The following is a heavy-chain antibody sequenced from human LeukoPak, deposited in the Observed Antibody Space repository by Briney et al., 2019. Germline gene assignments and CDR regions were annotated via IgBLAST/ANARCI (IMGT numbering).Heavy chain of an antibody. Sequence: PSETLSLTCAIYGGSLSDYYWSWIRQPPGKGLEWIGEINRSGNTNYNPSLKSRVSISVDTSKNQFSLKLTSVTAADTAVYYCARDPDYWGQGTLVILSS. CDR2: INRSGNT. V-gene: IGHV4-34*01. CDR1: GGSLSDYY. CDR3: ARDPDY. J-gene: IGHJ4*02.